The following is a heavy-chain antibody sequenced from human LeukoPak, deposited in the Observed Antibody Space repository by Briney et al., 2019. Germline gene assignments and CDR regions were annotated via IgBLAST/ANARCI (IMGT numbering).Heavy chain of an antibody. CDR3: ATGRLYYDRRGYYENDAFDT. CDR1: GFVFTSYG. V-gene: IGHV1-18*01. D-gene: IGHD3-22*01. J-gene: IGHJ3*02. CDR2: ISANDGKI. Sequence: ASVKVSCKASGFVFTSYGFTWVRQAPGQGLEWMGWISANDGKIHYSERHQGRVTMTTDTVTSTAYMELSSLRSEDTAVYYCATGRLYYDRRGYYENDAFDTWGQGIMVTVSS.